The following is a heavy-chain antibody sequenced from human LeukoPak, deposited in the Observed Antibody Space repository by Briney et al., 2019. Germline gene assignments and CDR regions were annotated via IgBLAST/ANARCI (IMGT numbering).Heavy chain of an antibody. V-gene: IGHV4-59*08. CDR2: IYYSGST. CDR3: ARDSLFGVYY. J-gene: IGHJ4*02. CDR1: GGSISSYY. D-gene: IGHD3-3*01. Sequence: PSETLSLTCTVSGGSISSYYWSWIRQPPGKGLEWIGYIYYSGSTNYNPSLKSRGTISVDTSKNQFSLKLSSVTAADTAVYYCARDSLFGVYYWGQGTLVTVSS.